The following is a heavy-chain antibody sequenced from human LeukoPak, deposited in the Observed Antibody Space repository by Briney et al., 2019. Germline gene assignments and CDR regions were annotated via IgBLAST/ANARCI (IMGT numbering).Heavy chain of an antibody. CDR3: ARSRDIVVAVAYY. CDR2: INPNSGGT. J-gene: IGHJ4*02. D-gene: IGHD2-15*01. V-gene: IGHV1-2*02. CDR1: GYTFTGYY. Sequence: ASVKVSCKASGYTFTGYYMHWVRQAPGQGLEWMGWINPNSGGTNYAQKFQGRVTMTRDTSISTAYMELSRLRSDDTAVYYCARSRDIVVAVAYYWGQGTLVTVSS.